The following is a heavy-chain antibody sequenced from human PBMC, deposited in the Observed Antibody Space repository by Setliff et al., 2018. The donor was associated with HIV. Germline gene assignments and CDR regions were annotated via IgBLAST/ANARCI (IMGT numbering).Heavy chain of an antibody. CDR1: GGSISSTSYY. Sequence: LSLTCTVSGGSISSTSYYWGWIRQPPGKGLEWIGNIYYSGGTDYHPSLKSRVTISVDTSKNQFSLKLGSVTAADTAVYFCARRFEQWLAFDYWGQGTLVTV. CDR2: IYYSGGT. J-gene: IGHJ4*02. V-gene: IGHV4-39*01. D-gene: IGHD6-19*01. CDR3: ARRFEQWLAFDY.